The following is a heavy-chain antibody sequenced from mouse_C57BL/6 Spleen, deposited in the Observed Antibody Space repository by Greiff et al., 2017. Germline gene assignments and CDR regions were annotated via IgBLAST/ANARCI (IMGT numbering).Heavy chain of an antibody. V-gene: IGHV1-19*01. Sequence: VQLQQSGPVLVKPGASVKMSCKASGYTFTDYYMNWVKQSHGKSLEWIGVINPYNGGTSYNQKFKGKATLTVDKSSSTAYMELNSLTSEDSAVYYCARGVYYDYGAWFAYWGPGTLVTVSA. CDR1: GYTFTDYY. CDR2: INPYNGGT. CDR3: ARGVYYDYGAWFAY. D-gene: IGHD2-4*01. J-gene: IGHJ3*01.